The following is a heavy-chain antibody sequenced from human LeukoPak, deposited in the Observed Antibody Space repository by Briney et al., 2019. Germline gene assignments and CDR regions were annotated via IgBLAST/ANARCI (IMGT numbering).Heavy chain of an antibody. CDR1: GGSISSGGYY. J-gene: IGHJ4*02. D-gene: IGHD2-15*01. CDR3: ARVVGDIVISYFDY. CDR2: IYHSGST. V-gene: IGHV4-30-2*01. Sequence: SETLSLTCTVSGGSISSGGYYWSWIRQPPGKGLEWIGYIYHSGSTYYNPSLKSRVTISVDRSKNQFSLKLSSVTAADTAVYYCARVVGDIVISYFDYWGQGTLVTVSS.